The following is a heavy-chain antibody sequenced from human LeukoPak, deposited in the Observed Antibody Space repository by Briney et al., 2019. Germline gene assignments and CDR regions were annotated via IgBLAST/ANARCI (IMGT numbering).Heavy chain of an antibody. CDR3: ARDRSWFDP. CDR2: ISSSGNYI. V-gene: IGHV3-21*01. CDR1: GFTFSGYS. D-gene: IGHD6-19*01. Sequence: GGSLRLSCAASGFTFSGYSMNWVRQAPGKGLEWVSSISSSGNYIHYADSVKGRFTISRDNAKNSLDLQMNSLRDEDTAVYYCARDRSWFDPWGQGTPVTVSS. J-gene: IGHJ5*02.